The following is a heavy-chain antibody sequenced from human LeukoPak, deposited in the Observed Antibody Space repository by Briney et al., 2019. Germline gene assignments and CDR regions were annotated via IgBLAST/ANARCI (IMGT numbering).Heavy chain of an antibody. V-gene: IGHV3-7*01. CDR1: GFTFSSYW. Sequence: QPGGSLRLSCAASGFTFSSYWMNWVRQAPGKGLEWVAIIKQDGNEKYYVDSVKGRFTISRDNAKNSLYLQMNSLRDEDTAVYYCARDQTPGYSSDWYHLDAFDIWGQGTMVTVSS. CDR2: IKQDGNEK. D-gene: IGHD6-19*01. J-gene: IGHJ3*02. CDR3: ARDQTPGYSSDWYHLDAFDI.